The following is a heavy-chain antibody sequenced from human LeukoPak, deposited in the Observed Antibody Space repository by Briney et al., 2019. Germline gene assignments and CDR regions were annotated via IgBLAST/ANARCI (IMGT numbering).Heavy chain of an antibody. CDR2: IYPGDSDT. D-gene: IGHD3-9*01. CDR1: GYSFTSYW. Sequence: KPGESLKISCKGSGYSFTSYWIGWVRQMPGKGLEWMGIIYPGDSDTRYSPSFQGQVTISADKSISTAYLQWSSLKASDTAMYYCARTYYDILTGYYQLDYWGQGTLVTVSS. CDR3: ARTYYDILTGYYQLDY. V-gene: IGHV5-51*01. J-gene: IGHJ4*02.